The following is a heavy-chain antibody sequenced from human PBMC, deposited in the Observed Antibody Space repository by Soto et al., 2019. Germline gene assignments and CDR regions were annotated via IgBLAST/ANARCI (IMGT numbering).Heavy chain of an antibody. D-gene: IGHD3-10*01. V-gene: IGHV3-23*01. CDR3: TKTPRSYYYYMDV. CDR1: GFTFSTYA. J-gene: IGHJ6*03. CDR2: ISGSGSDR. Sequence: EVQVLESGGGLVQPGGSLRLSCVASGFTFSTYAMNWVRQAPGKGLEWVSGISGSGSDRYYADSVRGRFTISRDNSNNNLNLQMDSLRAEDTAISSCTKTPRSYYYYMDVWGKGTTVTVSS.